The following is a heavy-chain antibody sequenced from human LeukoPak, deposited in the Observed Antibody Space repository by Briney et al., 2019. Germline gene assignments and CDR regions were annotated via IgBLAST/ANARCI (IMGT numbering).Heavy chain of an antibody. Sequence: ASVKDSFKASGYTFTHYYMHWVRQAPGQGLEWMGWINPNNGGTHYAQKFQGRVTMTRDTYISTAYMELSRLRSDDTAVYYCARVYGDHYGSGVTDYWGQGTLVTVSS. V-gene: IGHV1-2*02. D-gene: IGHD3-10*01. CDR3: ARVYGDHYGSGVTDY. J-gene: IGHJ4*02. CDR2: INPNNGGT. CDR1: GYTFTHYY.